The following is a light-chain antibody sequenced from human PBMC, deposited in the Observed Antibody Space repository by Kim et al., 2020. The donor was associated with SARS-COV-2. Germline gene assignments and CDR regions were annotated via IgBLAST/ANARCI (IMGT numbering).Light chain of an antibody. Sequence: QSALTQPRSVSGSPVQSVTISCTGTSSDIGGYSYISWYQQHPGKAPKLLIYDVNKRPSGVPERFSGSKSGNTASLTSSGLQAEHEADYYCCSYAGSYTWVFGGGTQLTVL. CDR3: CSYAGSYTWV. CDR1: SSDIGGYSY. CDR2: DVN. V-gene: IGLV2-11*01. J-gene: IGLJ3*02.